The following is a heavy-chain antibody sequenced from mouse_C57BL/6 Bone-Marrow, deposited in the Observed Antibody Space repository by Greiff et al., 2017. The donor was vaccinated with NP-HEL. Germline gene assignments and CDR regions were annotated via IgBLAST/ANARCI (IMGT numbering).Heavy chain of an antibody. CDR2: IHPNSGST. Sequence: QVQLQQPGAELVKPGASVKLSCKASGYTFTSYWMHWVKQRPGQGLEWIGMIHPNSGSTNYNEKFKSKATLTVDKSSSTAYMQLSSLTSEDSAVYYCARSRAYLLLSYWGQGTTLTVSS. CDR1: GYTFTSYW. J-gene: IGHJ2*01. CDR3: ARSRAYLLLSY. V-gene: IGHV1-64*01. D-gene: IGHD1-1*01.